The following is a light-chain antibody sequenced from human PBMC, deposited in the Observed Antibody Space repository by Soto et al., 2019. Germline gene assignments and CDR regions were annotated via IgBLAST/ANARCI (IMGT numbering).Light chain of an antibody. J-gene: IGLJ2*01. V-gene: IGLV2-11*01. CDR3: CSYAGSYNFVV. CDR2: DVS. Sequence: QSALTQPRSVSGSPGQSVTISCTGTSSDVGGYNYVSWYQQHPGKAPKLMIYDVSKRPSGVPDRFSGSKSGNTASLTISGLQAEDEADYYGCSYAGSYNFVVFGGGTKLTVL. CDR1: SSDVGGYNY.